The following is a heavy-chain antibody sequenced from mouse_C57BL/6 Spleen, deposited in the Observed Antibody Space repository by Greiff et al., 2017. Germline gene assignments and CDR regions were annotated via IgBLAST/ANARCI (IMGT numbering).Heavy chain of an antibody. V-gene: IGHV1-42*01. Sequence: DVKLQESGPELVKPGASVKISCKASGYSFTGYYMNWVKQSPEKSLEWIGEINPSTGGTTYNQKFKAKATLTVDKSSSTAYMQLKSLTSEDSAVYYCASRNFDYWGQGTTLTVSS. J-gene: IGHJ2*01. CDR2: INPSTGGT. CDR1: GYSFTGYY. CDR3: ASRNFDY.